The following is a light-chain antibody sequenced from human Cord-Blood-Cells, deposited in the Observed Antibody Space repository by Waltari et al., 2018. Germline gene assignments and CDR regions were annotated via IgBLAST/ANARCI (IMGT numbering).Light chain of an antibody. CDR2: DAS. J-gene: IGKJ1*01. Sequence: DIQMTQSPSSLSASVGDRVTITCQASQDISNYLNWYQQKPGKAPKLLNYDASNLETGVPSRFSGSGSGTDFTFTISSLQPEDIATYYCQQYDNLPWTFGQGTKVEIK. CDR3: QQYDNLPWT. CDR1: QDISNY. V-gene: IGKV1-33*01.